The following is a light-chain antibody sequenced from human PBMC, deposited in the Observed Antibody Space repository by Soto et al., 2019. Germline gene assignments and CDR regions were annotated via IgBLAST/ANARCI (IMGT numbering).Light chain of an antibody. J-gene: IGKJ3*01. CDR2: GAS. V-gene: IGKV3-15*01. CDR1: QSVSSK. CDR3: QQYDNWPFT. Sequence: EVVMTQSPVTLSVSPGEGATLSCRASQSVSSKLAWYQQKPGQAPRLLIYGASTRATGIPARFSGSESGTEFALTISSLQSEDFAVYYCQQYDNWPFTFGPGTKVDIK.